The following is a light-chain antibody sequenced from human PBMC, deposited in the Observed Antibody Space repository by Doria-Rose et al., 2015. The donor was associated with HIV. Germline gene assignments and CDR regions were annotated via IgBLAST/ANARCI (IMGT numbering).Light chain of an antibody. J-gene: IGKJ1*01. Sequence: TQSPGTLSLSPGGRATLSCRASQSFSSTYLAWYQQRTGQAPSLLIYDGSTRATGIPDRFSASGSGTDFTLTINRLEPEDFALYYCHQYGTSWTFGQGTKVEI. CDR2: DGS. CDR3: HQYGTSWT. CDR1: QSFSSTY. V-gene: IGKV3-20*01.